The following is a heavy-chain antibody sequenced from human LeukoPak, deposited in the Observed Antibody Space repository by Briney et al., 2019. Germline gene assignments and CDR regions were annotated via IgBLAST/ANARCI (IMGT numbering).Heavy chain of an antibody. CDR2: ISSSSSTI. Sequence: GGSLRLSCAASGFTFSSYSMNWVRQAPGKGLEWVSYISSSSSTIYYADSVKGRFTISRDNAKNSLYLQMNSLRAEDTAVYYCARDRCSSTSCYRTQAEYFQHWGQGTLVTVSS. V-gene: IGHV3-48*01. CDR1: GFTFSSYS. D-gene: IGHD2-2*01. J-gene: IGHJ1*01. CDR3: ARDRCSSTSCYRTQAEYFQH.